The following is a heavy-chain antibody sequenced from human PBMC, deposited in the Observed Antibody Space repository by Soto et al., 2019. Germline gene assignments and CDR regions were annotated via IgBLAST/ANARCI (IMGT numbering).Heavy chain of an antibody. CDR2: ISSNGGST. D-gene: IGHD2-2*01. V-gene: IGHV3-64D*08. J-gene: IGHJ4*02. CDR3: VKHLKPAAMPGNYFGY. Sequence: GGSLRLSCSASGFTFSSYAMHWVRQAPGKGLEYVSAISSNGGSTYYADSVKGRFTISRDNSKNTLYLQMSSLRAEDTAVYYCVKHLKPAAMPGNYFGYWGQGTLVTVSS. CDR1: GFTFSSYA.